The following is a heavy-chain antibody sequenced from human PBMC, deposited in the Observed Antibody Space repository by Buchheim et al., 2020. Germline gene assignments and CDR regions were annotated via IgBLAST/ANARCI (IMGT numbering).Heavy chain of an antibody. CDR2: IWYDGSEK. V-gene: IGHV3-30*02. Sequence: QVQLVESGGGVVQPGESLRLSCAASGFAFNTHAMHWVRQAPGKGLEWVAFIWYDGSEKHYIDYVKGRFTISRDNSKTTLYLQMNSLRAEDTAVYYCAKYRISVEEFDYWGQGTL. J-gene: IGHJ4*02. D-gene: IGHD2-15*01. CDR1: GFAFNTHA. CDR3: AKYRISVEEFDY.